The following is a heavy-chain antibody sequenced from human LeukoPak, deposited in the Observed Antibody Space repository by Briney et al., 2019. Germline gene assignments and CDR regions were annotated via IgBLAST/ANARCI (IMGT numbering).Heavy chain of an antibody. CDR1: GYTFTSYD. V-gene: IGHV1-8*01. J-gene: IGHJ6*02. CDR2: MNPNSGNT. D-gene: IGHD5-18*01. Sequence: GASVKVSCKASGYTFTSYDINWVRQATGQGLEWMGWMNPNSGNTGYAQKFQGRVTMTRNTSISTAYMELSSLRSEDTAVYYCARDGYGSYYYYGMDVWGQGTTVTVSS. CDR3: ARDGYGSYYYYGMDV.